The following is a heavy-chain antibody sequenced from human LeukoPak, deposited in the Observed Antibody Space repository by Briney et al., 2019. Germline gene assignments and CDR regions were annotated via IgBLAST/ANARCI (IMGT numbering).Heavy chain of an antibody. Sequence: GGSLRLSCAASGFTFSSYWMSWVRQAPGKGLEWVANIKDDGTEKYYVDSVKGRFTISRDNAKNSLYLQMNSPRAEDTAVYYCARIRLRAFDIRGQGTMVTVPS. J-gene: IGHJ3*02. CDR2: IKDDGTEK. V-gene: IGHV3-7*05. CDR3: ARIRLRAFDI. D-gene: IGHD4-17*01. CDR1: GFTFSSYW.